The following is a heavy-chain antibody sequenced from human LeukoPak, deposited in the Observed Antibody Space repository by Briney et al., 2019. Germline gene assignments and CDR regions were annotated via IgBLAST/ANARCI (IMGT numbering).Heavy chain of an antibody. CDR1: GFTFSDYW. CDR3: ARASSRSCYN. V-gene: IGHV3-74*01. CDR2: ISNDGSRI. Sequence: GGSLRLSCAASGFTFSDYWMHWVRQAPGKGLVWVSRISNDGSRITHADSVKGRFTISRDNAKNTVYLQMNSLRAEDTAVYYCARASSRSCYNWGQGTLVTVSS. D-gene: IGHD2-2*01. J-gene: IGHJ4*02.